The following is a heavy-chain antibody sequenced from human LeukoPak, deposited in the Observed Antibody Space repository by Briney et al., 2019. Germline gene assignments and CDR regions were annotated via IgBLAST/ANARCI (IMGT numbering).Heavy chain of an antibody. CDR3: ASNILGIAAAGFDY. Sequence: PGGSLRLSCAASGFTFSSYSMNWVRQAPGKGLEWVSYISSSSSTIYYADSVKGRFTISRDNAKNSLYLQMNSLRDEDTAVYYCASNILGIAAAGFDYWGQGTLVTVSS. J-gene: IGHJ4*02. D-gene: IGHD6-13*01. CDR2: ISSSSSTI. CDR1: GFTFSSYS. V-gene: IGHV3-48*02.